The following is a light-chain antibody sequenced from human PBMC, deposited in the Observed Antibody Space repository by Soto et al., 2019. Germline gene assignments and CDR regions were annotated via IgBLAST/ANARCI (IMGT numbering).Light chain of an antibody. Sequence: EIVLTQSPATLSLSPGERATLSCRASRSVGSYLAWYQQKPGQAPRLLIYDASNRATGIPARFSGSGSGTDFTLTISSLEPEDFAVYYCQQRSNWPPLTFGGGTKVEIK. CDR1: RSVGSY. CDR3: QQRSNWPPLT. CDR2: DAS. V-gene: IGKV3-11*01. J-gene: IGKJ4*01.